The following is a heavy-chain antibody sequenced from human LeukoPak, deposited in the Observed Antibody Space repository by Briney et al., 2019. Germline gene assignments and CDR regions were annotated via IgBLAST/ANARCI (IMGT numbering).Heavy chain of an antibody. Sequence: GGSLRLSCSASGLTFSRYAMHWVRQPPGKGLEYVSAITNNGRSTYYADSVKGRFTISRDNSKNMLYLQMSSLRAEDTAVYYCARVASSVPDYWGQGTLVTVSS. D-gene: IGHD6-19*01. CDR2: ITNNGRST. CDR1: GLTFSRYA. V-gene: IGHV3-64*04. J-gene: IGHJ4*02. CDR3: ARVASSVPDY.